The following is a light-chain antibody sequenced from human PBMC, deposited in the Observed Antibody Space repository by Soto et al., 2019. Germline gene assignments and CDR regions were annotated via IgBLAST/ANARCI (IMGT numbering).Light chain of an antibody. J-gene: IGLJ1*01. V-gene: IGLV2-23*01. CDR2: EGR. Sequence: QAALSQPASVFGSPGQSITISCTGINSGVVNYEYVSWYQQFPDKAPKLIIYEGRERPSGVSDRFSGSKSDNAASLTISALRTEDEAEYFCLAYTKVLGNGSKVT. CDR3: LAYTKV. CDR1: NSGVVNYEY.